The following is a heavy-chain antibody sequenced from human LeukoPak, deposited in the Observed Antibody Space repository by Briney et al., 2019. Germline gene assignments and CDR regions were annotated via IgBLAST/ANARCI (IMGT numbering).Heavy chain of an antibody. V-gene: IGHV3-9*01. D-gene: IGHD2-2*02. CDR2: ISWNSGSI. J-gene: IGHJ3*02. CDR1: GFTFDDYA. Sequence: PGRSLRLSCAASGFTFDDYAMNWVRQAPGKGLEWVSGISWNSGSIGYADYVKGRFTISRDNAKNSLYLQMNSLRAEDTALYYCAKEARHRCSSTSCYTDDAFDIWGQGTMVTVSS. CDR3: AKEARHRCSSTSCYTDDAFDI.